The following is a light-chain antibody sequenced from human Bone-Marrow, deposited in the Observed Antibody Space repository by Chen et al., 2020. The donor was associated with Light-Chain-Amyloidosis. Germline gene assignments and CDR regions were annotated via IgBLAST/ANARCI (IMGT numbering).Light chain of an antibody. J-gene: IGKJ4*01. V-gene: IGKV3-15*01. CDR1: QSVGSN. Sequence: VMTQSPATLSVSPGERVTLSCRASQSVGSNLAWYQQRPGQAPRLLIYGASTRATGIPARFSGGGSETEFTLTISSLQSEDFAVYYCQQYDYWPPLTFGAGTKVEMK. CDR2: GAS. CDR3: QQYDYWPPLT.